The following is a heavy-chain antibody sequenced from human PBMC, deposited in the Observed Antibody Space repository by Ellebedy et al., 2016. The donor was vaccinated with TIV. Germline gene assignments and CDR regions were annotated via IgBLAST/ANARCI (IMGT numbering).Heavy chain of an antibody. D-gene: IGHD3-10*01. V-gene: IGHV3-64D*06. CDR2: ISGNGGST. Sequence: GGSLRLXXSGSGFTFNKYAMNWVRQAPGKGLEYVSGISGNGGSTYYADSVKGRFFISRDNSKNTLFLQMSSLSPGDTTVYYCVKDTWFGESLSGGMDVWGQGTTVTVSS. J-gene: IGHJ6*02. CDR1: GFTFNKYA. CDR3: VKDTWFGESLSGGMDV.